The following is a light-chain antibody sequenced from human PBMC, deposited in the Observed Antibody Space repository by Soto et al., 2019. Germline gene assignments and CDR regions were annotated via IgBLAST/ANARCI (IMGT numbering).Light chain of an antibody. Sequence: DTQMTQSPSTLSASVGDRVTITCRASQTIINWLAWYQQKPGKAPKLLIYKASSLESEVPSKFSGSGSGTHFTLTISSLQPEDFATYYCQQIYSIPITFGQGTRLEIK. CDR1: QTIINW. V-gene: IGKV1-5*03. CDR3: QQIYSIPIT. CDR2: KAS. J-gene: IGKJ5*01.